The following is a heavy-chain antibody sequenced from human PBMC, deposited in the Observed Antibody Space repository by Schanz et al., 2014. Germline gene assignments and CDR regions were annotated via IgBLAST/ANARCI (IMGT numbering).Heavy chain of an antibody. D-gene: IGHD6-13*01. J-gene: IGHJ4*02. CDR2: INPSGGGT. CDR1: GYTFTGYY. Sequence: QVQLVQSGAEVKKPGASVKVSCKASGYTFTGYYMHWVRQAPGQGLEWMGIINPSGGGTSYALRFQDRVTVTRDTSRSTVYMELSSLRSEDTAVYYCASSGAGYSSSWDFDYWGQGTLVTVSS. V-gene: IGHV1-46*01. CDR3: ASSGAGYSSSWDFDY.